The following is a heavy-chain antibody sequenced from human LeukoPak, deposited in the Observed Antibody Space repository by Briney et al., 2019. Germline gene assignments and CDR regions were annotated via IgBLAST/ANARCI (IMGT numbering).Heavy chain of an antibody. J-gene: IGHJ6*02. Sequence: ASVTVSCKASGYTFISYGISWVRQAPGQGLEGMGWISAYNGNTNYAQKVQGRVTMTTDTSTSTAYMELRSLRSDDTAVYYCARIRVEITGATRYYYDGMDVWGQGTTVTASS. CDR2: ISAYNGNT. V-gene: IGHV1-18*01. D-gene: IGHD1-26*01. CDR3: ARIRVEITGATRYYYDGMDV. CDR1: GYTFISYG.